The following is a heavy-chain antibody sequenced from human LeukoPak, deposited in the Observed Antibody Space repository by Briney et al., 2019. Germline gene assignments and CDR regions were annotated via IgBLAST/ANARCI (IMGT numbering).Heavy chain of an antibody. V-gene: IGHV1-24*01. J-gene: IGHJ4*02. D-gene: IGHD4/OR15-4a*01. Sequence: ASVKVSCKVSGYTLTELSMHWVRQAPGKGLEWMGGFDPEDGETIYAQEFQGRVTMTEDTSTDTAYMELSSLRSEDTAVYYCASANQTPRYYFDYWGQGTLVTVSS. CDR2: FDPEDGET. CDR1: GYTLTELS. CDR3: ASANQTPRYYFDY.